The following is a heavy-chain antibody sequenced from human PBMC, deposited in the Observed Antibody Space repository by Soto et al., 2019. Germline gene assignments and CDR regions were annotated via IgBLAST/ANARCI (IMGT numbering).Heavy chain of an antibody. V-gene: IGHV3-53*01. D-gene: IGHD6-19*01. J-gene: IGHJ4*02. CDR1: GFAVSSKY. CDR2: IYGGGTT. Sequence: EVQLVESGGGLIQPGGSLRLSCAASGFAVSSKYMTWVRQAPGKGLEWVSVIYGGGTTYYADSVKGRFTISRDTSTHTLYLHMNSLRAEDTAVYYCVQPTGWPGFDFWCQGTLVTVSS. CDR3: VQPTGWPGFDF.